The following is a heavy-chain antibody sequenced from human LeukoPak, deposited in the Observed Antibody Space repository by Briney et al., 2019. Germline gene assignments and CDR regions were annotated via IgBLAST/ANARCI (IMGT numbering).Heavy chain of an antibody. CDR3: ARDSGWYSGYFDY. J-gene: IGHJ4*02. Sequence: SETLSLTCTVSGGSISSYYWSWIRQPPGKGLEWIGYIYYSGSTDYNPSLKSRVTISVDTSKNQFSLKLSSVTAADTAVYYCARDSGWYSGYFDYWGQGTLVTVSS. D-gene: IGHD6-19*01. CDR2: IYYSGST. V-gene: IGHV4-59*01. CDR1: GGSISSYY.